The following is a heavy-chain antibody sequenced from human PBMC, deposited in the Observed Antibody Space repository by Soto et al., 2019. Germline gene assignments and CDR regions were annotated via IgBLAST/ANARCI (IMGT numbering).Heavy chain of an antibody. J-gene: IGHJ4*02. CDR2: INPNSGDT. CDR3: ARREQWLENFDY. Sequence: GASVKVSCKTSGYTFTGYYIHWIRQAPGQGLECMGWINPNSGDTNYSQDFQGRVTMTSXTXXTXXXVXLXRLRSDXTAVYYCARREQWLENFDYWGQGTLVTVSS. V-gene: IGHV1-2*02. CDR1: GYTFTGYY. D-gene: IGHD6-19*01.